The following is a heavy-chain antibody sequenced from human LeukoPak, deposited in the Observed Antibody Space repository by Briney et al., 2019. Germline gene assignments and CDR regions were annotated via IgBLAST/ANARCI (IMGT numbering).Heavy chain of an antibody. J-gene: IGHJ4*02. Sequence: SGESLKISCKGSGYIFTSYWIGWVRQLPGKGLEWMGIIYPGDSDTRYSPSFQGQVTISADKSISTAYLQWSSLKASDTAMYYCARHEKSIAAAVADYWGQGTLVTVSS. V-gene: IGHV5-51*01. CDR2: IYPGDSDT. CDR1: GYIFTSYW. D-gene: IGHD6-13*01. CDR3: ARHEKSIAAAVADY.